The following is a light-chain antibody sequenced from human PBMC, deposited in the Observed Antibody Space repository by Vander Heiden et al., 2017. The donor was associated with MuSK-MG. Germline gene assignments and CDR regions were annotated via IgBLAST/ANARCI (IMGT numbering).Light chain of an antibody. Sequence: QPVLPHQPSVAGAQGPRVTISCTGSSSNIGAGYDVHWYQQLPGTAPKLLIYGNSNRPSGVPDRFSGSKSGTSASLAITGLQAEDEADYYCQSYDSSLTVVFGGGTKLTVL. V-gene: IGLV1-40*01. CDR3: QSYDSSLTVV. J-gene: IGLJ2*01. CDR2: GNS. CDR1: SSNIGAGYD.